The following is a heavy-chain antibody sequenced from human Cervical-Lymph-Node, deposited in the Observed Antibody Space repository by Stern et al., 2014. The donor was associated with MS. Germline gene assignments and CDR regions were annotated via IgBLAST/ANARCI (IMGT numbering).Heavy chain of an antibody. Sequence: QEQLQESGPGLVKPSETLSLNCTVSGGSISSYYWSWIRQPPGKGLEWIGYIYYSGSTNYNPSLKSRVTISVDTSKNQFSLKLSSVTAADTAVYYCARGGSSSPPFDYWGQGTLVTVSS. CDR3: ARGGSSSPPFDY. D-gene: IGHD6-6*01. J-gene: IGHJ4*02. CDR2: IYYSGST. V-gene: IGHV4-59*01. CDR1: GGSISSYY.